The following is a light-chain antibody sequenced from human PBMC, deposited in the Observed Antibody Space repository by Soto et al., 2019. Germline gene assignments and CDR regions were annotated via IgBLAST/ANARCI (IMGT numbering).Light chain of an antibody. V-gene: IGKV3-15*01. CDR3: QQYNTYSQT. Sequence: IVMTQSPATPSVAPGERVTFSCRASQGISRKVAWYQHKPGQDPRLLISGASTGATGIPARFSGSGSGTEFTLNISRLQTDEFATYLCQQYNTYSQTFGQGTKVDIK. J-gene: IGKJ1*01. CDR1: QGISRK. CDR2: GAS.